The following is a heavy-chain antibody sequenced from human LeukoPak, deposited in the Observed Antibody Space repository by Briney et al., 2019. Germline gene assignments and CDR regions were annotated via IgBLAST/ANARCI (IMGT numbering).Heavy chain of an antibody. CDR3: AKSSNKEYSSSWGYYFDY. CDR2: ISWNSGTI. D-gene: IGHD6-13*01. CDR1: GFTFDDYA. J-gene: IGHJ4*02. V-gene: IGHV3-9*01. Sequence: GRSLRLSCAASGFTFDDYAMHWVRQAPGKGLEWVSDISWNSGTIGYADSVKGRFTISRGNAKNSLYLQMNSLRAEDTALYYCAKSSNKEYSSSWGYYFDYWGQGTLVTVSS.